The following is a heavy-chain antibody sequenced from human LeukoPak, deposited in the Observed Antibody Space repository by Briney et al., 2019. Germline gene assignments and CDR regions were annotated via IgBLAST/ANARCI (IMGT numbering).Heavy chain of an antibody. Sequence: SQTLSLTCAISGDSVSSNSAAWNWIRQSPSRGLEWLGRTYYRAKRGNDYAVSVKSRITINPDTSKNQFSLQLNSVTPEDTAVYYCARDWYNGGYYRFDYWGQGTLVTVSS. V-gene: IGHV6-1*01. CDR1: GDSVSSNSAA. CDR2: TYYRAKRGN. J-gene: IGHJ4*02. CDR3: ARDWYNGGYYRFDY. D-gene: IGHD1-26*01.